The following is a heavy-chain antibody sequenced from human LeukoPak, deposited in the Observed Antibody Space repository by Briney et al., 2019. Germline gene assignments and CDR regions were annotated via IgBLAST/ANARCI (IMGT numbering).Heavy chain of an antibody. CDR3: VKGYCSSISCFGDY. J-gene: IGHJ4*02. CDR2: ISSNGGST. D-gene: IGHD2-2*01. V-gene: IGHV3-64D*09. CDR1: GCTFSSYA. Sequence: GGSLRLSCSASGCTFSSYAMHWVRQAPGKGLEYVSAISSNGGSTYYADSVKGRFTISRDNSKNTLYLQMSSLRAEDTAVYYCVKGYCSSISCFGDYWGQGTLVTFSS.